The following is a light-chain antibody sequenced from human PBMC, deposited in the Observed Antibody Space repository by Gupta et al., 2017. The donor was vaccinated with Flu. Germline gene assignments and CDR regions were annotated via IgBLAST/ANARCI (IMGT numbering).Light chain of an antibody. Sequence: EIVLTQSPGTLSLSPGERATLSCRASQSLSANFLAWYQQKPGQAPRLLIYGASSRDTGIPDRFSGSGWGTDFTLTISRLEPEDFAVYYCQRHGGSPKWTFGQGTKVEIK. CDR1: QSLSANF. CDR2: GAS. J-gene: IGKJ1*01. V-gene: IGKV3-20*01. CDR3: QRHGGSPKWT.